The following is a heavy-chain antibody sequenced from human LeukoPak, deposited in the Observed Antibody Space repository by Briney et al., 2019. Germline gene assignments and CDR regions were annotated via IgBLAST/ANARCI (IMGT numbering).Heavy chain of an antibody. CDR1: GGSISSGDYY. CDR2: IYYSGST. V-gene: IGHV4-30-4*01. J-gene: IGHJ4*02. CDR3: ASLTYRYQPPFDY. Sequence: SETLSLTCTVSGGSISSGDYYWSWIRQPPGKGLEWIGYIYYSGSTYYNPSLKSRVTISVGTSKNQFSLKLSSVTAADTAVYYCASLTYRYQPPFDYWGQGTLVTVSS. D-gene: IGHD2-2*01.